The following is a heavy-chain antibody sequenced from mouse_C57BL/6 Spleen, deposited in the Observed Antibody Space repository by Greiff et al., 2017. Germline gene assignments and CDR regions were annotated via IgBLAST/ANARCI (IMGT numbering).Heavy chain of an antibody. Sequence: VQLQQSGAELVKPGASVKLSCTASGFNIKDYNMHWVKQRTEQGLEWIGRIDPEDGETKYAPKFQGKATITVATSSNTAYLQLRSLTSEDTADYYCTKFYGSSPPYASDYWGQGTSVTVSS. D-gene: IGHD1-1*01. CDR2: IDPEDGET. J-gene: IGHJ4*01. V-gene: IGHV14-2*01. CDR3: TKFYGSSPPYASDY. CDR1: GFNIKDYN.